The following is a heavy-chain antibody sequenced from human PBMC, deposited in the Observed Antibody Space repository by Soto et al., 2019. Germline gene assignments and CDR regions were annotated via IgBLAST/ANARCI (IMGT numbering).Heavy chain of an antibody. CDR1: GYSFTTYG. CDR2: ISGYNGDT. D-gene: IGHD2-21*01. CDR3: AREGVRPYYYYGMDV. V-gene: IGHV1-18*01. Sequence: QVHLVQSGAEVKKPGASVKVSCKASGYSFTTYGISWVRQAPGQGLEWMGWISGYNGDTNYAQNFQARVTMTTDTSTSTAYMELRSLRSDDTAVDYGAREGVRPYYYYGMDVWGQGTTVTVSS. J-gene: IGHJ6*02.